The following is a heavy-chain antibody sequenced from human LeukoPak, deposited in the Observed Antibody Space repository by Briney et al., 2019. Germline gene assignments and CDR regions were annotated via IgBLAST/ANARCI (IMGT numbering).Heavy chain of an antibody. CDR2: IHYSGDT. Sequence: SETLSLTCTVSGGSISSGGYYWSWIRQHPGKGLEWIGYIHYSGDTYYSPSLKSRLTISVDTSKNQFSLKLRSVTAADTAVYYGARVVAYDSTGYYLYYFDYWGQGTLVTVAA. V-gene: IGHV4-31*03. J-gene: IGHJ4*02. CDR1: GGSISSGGYY. D-gene: IGHD3-22*01. CDR3: ARVVAYDSTGYYLYYFDY.